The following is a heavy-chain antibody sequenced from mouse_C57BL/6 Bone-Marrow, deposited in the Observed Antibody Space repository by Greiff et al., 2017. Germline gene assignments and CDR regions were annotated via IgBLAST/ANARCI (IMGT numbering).Heavy chain of an antibody. V-gene: IGHV5-6*01. J-gene: IGHJ3*01. CDR1: GFTFSSYG. CDR3: ARLRFAY. CDR2: ISRGGGDT. Sequence: EVKLVESGADLVKPGGSLKLSCAASGFTFSSYGMSWVRQTPDKGLEWVGTISRGGGDTHYPDSVKGRFTISRDKAKNTPYLQMSSLKSEDTSMYYCARLRFAYWGQGTLVTVSA.